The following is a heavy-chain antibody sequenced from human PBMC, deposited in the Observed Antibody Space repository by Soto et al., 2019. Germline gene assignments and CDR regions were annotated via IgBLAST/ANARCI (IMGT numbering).Heavy chain of an antibody. CDR3: ARRRYYNIWPGSEAFDI. J-gene: IGHJ3*02. Sequence: PGESLKISCQGSGYSFTNYWIAWVRQMPGKGLEWMGVIYPGDSEPTYSPSFQGQVTISADKSISTAYLQWSSLKASDTAIYYCARRRYYNIWPGSEAFDIWGPGTMVTVS. CDR1: GYSFTNYW. V-gene: IGHV5-51*01. CDR2: IYPGDSEP. D-gene: IGHD3-9*01.